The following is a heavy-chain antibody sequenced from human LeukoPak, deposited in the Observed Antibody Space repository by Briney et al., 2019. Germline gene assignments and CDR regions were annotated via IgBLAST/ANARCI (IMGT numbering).Heavy chain of an antibody. CDR2: ISWNSGSI. Sequence: SLRLSCAASGFTFSSYVMHWVRQAPGKGLEWVSGISWNSGSIGYADSVKGRITISRDNAKNSLYLQMNSLRAEDTAVYYCARRATTERGHSYGLDYWGQGTLVTVSS. J-gene: IGHJ4*02. CDR1: GFTFSSYV. V-gene: IGHV3-9*01. D-gene: IGHD5-18*01. CDR3: ARRATTERGHSYGLDY.